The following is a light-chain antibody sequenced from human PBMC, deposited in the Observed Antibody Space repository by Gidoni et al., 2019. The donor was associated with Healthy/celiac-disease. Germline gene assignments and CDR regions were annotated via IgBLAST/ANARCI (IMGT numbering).Light chain of an antibody. CDR1: QLVSSSY. CDR2: CAS. V-gene: IGKV3-20*01. Sequence: IVLTQSPGTLSLSQGEKATLSCLASQLVSSSYLAWYQQKPGQAPRLLIYCASSRATGIPDMFGGSGSGTDFTLTISILETEDFAVYYFQQYGTSSYTFGQGTKLEIK. CDR3: QQYGTSSYT. J-gene: IGKJ2*01.